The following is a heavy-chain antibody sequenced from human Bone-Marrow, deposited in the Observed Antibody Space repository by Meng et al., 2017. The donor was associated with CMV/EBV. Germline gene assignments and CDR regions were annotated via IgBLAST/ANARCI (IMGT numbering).Heavy chain of an antibody. CDR2: IYWNDDK. J-gene: IGHJ4*02. D-gene: IGHD3-22*01. CDR3: AHNDRSYYYDSSGYWVY. Sequence: SGPTPVKPTQTLTLTCTFSGFSLSTSGVGVGWIRQPPGKALEWLALIYWNDDKRYSPSLKSRLTITKDTSKNQVVLTMTNMDPVDTATYYCAHNDRSYYYDSSGYWVYWGQGTLVTVSS. CDR1: GFSLSTSGVG. V-gene: IGHV2-5*01.